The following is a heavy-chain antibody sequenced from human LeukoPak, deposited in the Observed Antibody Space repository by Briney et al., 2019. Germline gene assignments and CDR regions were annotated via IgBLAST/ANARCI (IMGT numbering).Heavy chain of an antibody. D-gene: IGHD3-9*01. CDR3: ARDGDSTSGYGMDY. V-gene: IGHV3-30*03. Sequence: GGSLRLSCAASGFTFSSYGMHWVRQAPGKGLEWVARIASDGSAEHYADFVKGRFTISRDQSRNIVYLQINNLTPEDTAMFYCARDGDSTSGYGMDYWGQGALVTVSS. J-gene: IGHJ4*02. CDR2: IASDGSAE. CDR1: GFTFSSYG.